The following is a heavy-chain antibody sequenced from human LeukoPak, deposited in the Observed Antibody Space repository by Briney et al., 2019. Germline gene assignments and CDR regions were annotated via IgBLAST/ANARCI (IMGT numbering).Heavy chain of an antibody. V-gene: IGHV3-48*03. CDR1: GFTFSNYF. D-gene: IGHD3-10*01. CDR3: ARGINLVRGVTDC. J-gene: IGHJ4*02. Sequence: GGSLRLSCAASGFTFSNYFMNWVRQAPGKGLEWVSYISSSGGLIYYADSVEGRFTISRDSAKNSLYLQMNSLRVEDTAVYYCARGINLVRGVTDCWGQGTLVTVSS. CDR2: ISSSGGLI.